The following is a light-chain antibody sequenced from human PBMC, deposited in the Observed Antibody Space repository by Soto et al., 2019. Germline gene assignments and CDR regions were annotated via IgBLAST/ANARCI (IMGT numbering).Light chain of an antibody. CDR1: SSDVGGYNY. CDR3: SSYTSSSTVV. V-gene: IGLV2-14*01. Sequence: QSALTQPASVSGSPGQSITISCTGTSSDVGGYNYVSWYQQHPGKAPKLMIYDVSNRPSGDSNRFSGSKSGNTASLTISGLQAEDEADYYCSSYTSSSTVVFVGGTKLTVL. CDR2: DVS. J-gene: IGLJ2*01.